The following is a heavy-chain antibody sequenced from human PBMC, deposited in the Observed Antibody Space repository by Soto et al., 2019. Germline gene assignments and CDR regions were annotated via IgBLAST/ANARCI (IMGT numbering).Heavy chain of an antibody. J-gene: IGHJ3*02. CDR1: GGTFSSYA. V-gene: IGHV1-69*01. CDR2: IIPIFGTA. CDR3: ARRRVGYHSGPDAFDI. Sequence: QVQLVQSGAEVKKPGSSVKVSCKASGGTFSSYAISWVRQAPGQGLEWMGGIIPIFGTANYAQKFQGRVTITADESTSKAYMELSSLRSEDTAVYYCARRRVGYHSGPDAFDIWGQGTMVTVSS. D-gene: IGHD5-12*01.